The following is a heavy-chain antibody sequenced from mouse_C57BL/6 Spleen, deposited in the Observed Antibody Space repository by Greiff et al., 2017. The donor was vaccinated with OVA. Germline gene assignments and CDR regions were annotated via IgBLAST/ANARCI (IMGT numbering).Heavy chain of an antibody. CDR1: GYSFTGYY. CDR3: ARHGFYYGNYEGFAY. J-gene: IGHJ3*01. D-gene: IGHD2-1*01. Sequence: EVKLVESGPELVKPGASVKISCKASGYSFTGYYMNWVKQSPEKSLEWIGEINPSTGGTTYTQKFKAKATLTVDKSSSTAYMQLKSLTSEDSAVYYCARHGFYYGNYEGFAYWGQGTLVTVSA. V-gene: IGHV1-42*01. CDR2: INPSTGGT.